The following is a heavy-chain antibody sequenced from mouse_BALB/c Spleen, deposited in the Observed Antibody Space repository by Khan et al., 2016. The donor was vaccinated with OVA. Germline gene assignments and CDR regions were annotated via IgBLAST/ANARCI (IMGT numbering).Heavy chain of an antibody. J-gene: IGHJ2*01. CDR2: IDPANGNT. V-gene: IGHV14-3*02. Sequence: VQLQQSGAELVKPGATVKLSCTASGFTFTNYYMHWVKQWPEQGLEWIGRIDPANGNTKYDANFQGKATMTADTSSNTAYMQLSSLTSEDTAAYDGDRRVRYWGQGTTVTVSS. CDR3: DRRVRY. CDR1: GFTFTNYY.